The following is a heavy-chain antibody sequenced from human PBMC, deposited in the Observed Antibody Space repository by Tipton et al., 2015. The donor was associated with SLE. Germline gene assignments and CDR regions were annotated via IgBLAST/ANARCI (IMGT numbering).Heavy chain of an antibody. CDR3: ARVPGRWLQWDAFDI. D-gene: IGHD5-24*01. J-gene: IGHJ3*02. CDR2: ISSSSSYI. CDR1: GFTFDDYA. V-gene: IGHV3-21*01. Sequence: QLVQSGGGLVQPGRSLRLSCAASGFTFDDYAMHWVRQAPGKGLEWVSSISSSSSYIYYADSVKGRFTISRDNAKNSLYLQMNSLRAEDTAVYYCARVPGRWLQWDAFDIWGQGTMVTVSS.